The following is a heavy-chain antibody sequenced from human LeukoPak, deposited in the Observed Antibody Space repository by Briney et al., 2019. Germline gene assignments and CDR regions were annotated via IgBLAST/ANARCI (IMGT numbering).Heavy chain of an antibody. Sequence: GGSLRLSCAASGFTFSSYSMNWVRQAPGKGLEWVSSISSSSYIYYADSVKGRFTISRDNAKNSLYLQMNSLRAEDTAVYYCARDLEYYGSGSSYYFDYWGQGTLVTVSS. V-gene: IGHV3-21*01. CDR3: ARDLEYYGSGSSYYFDY. D-gene: IGHD3-10*01. CDR1: GFTFSSYS. CDR2: ISSSSYI. J-gene: IGHJ4*02.